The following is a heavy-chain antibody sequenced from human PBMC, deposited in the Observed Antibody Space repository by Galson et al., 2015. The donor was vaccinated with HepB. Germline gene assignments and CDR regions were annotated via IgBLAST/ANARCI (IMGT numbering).Heavy chain of an antibody. J-gene: IGHJ6*03. D-gene: IGHD1-20*01. Sequence: SLRLSCAASGFTFSSFPMHWVRQAPGKGLEWVAVISRVGSKTYYADSVEGRFTISRDNAKKMLYLRLDSPRPEDTAVYFCARGDEFTTTWYNFHYMDAWGEGTKVTVS. CDR1: GFTFSSFP. V-gene: IGHV3-30*04. CDR2: ISRVGSKT. CDR3: ARGDEFTTTWYNFHYMDA.